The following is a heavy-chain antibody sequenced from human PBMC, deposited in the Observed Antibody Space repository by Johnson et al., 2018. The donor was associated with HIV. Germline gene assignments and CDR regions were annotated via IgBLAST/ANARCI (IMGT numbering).Heavy chain of an antibody. CDR1: GFTVSSNY. CDR3: ARESASSGRYSGAFDF. V-gene: IGHV3-66*01. Sequence: VQLVESGGGLVQPGGSLILSCAASGFTVSSNYMSWVRQAPGKGLEWVSVIYSGGTTYYADSVKGRFTISRDNSKNTLYLQMSSLRAEDTAVYYCARESASSGRYSGAFDFWGQGTMVTVSS. J-gene: IGHJ3*01. D-gene: IGHD1-26*01. CDR2: IYSGGTT.